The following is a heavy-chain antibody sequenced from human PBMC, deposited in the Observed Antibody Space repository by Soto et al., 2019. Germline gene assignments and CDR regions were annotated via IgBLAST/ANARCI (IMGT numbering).Heavy chain of an antibody. Sequence: ASVKVSCKASGYTFTNYGISWVRQAPGQGLEWMGWINVYNGNTKYAQKVQGRVTMTTDTSTSTAYMELRSLRSDDTAVYYCARNHCISTSCQLSDWFDPWGQGTLVTVSS. CDR3: ARNHCISTSCQLSDWFDP. CDR1: GYTFTNYG. V-gene: IGHV1-18*01. CDR2: INVYNGNT. D-gene: IGHD2-2*01. J-gene: IGHJ5*02.